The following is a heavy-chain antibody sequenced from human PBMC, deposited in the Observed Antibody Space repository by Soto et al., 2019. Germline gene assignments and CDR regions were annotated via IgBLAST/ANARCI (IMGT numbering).Heavy chain of an antibody. CDR2: IYFSGGT. Sequence: SDTLSLTCTVSGGSISSYYWSWIRQPPGKGLEWIGYIYFSGGTNYNPSIKSRVTISVDTSKNQFSLKLSSVTAADTAVYYCARESRSWYGSIWDYWGQGTLVTVSS. D-gene: IGHD6-13*01. CDR3: ARESRSWYGSIWDY. J-gene: IGHJ4*02. V-gene: IGHV4-59*12. CDR1: GGSISSYY.